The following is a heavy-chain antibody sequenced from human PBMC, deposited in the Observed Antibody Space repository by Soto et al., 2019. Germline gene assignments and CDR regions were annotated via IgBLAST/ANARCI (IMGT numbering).Heavy chain of an antibody. J-gene: IGHJ4*02. Sequence: SETLSLTCTVSGGSISSSSYYWGWIRQPPGTGLEWIGSIYYSGSTYYNPSLKSRVTISVDTSKNQFSLKLSSVTAADTAVYYCARLVEKSLLYWGQGTLVTVSS. D-gene: IGHD3-16*02. CDR1: GGSISSSSYY. CDR3: ARLVEKSLLY. V-gene: IGHV4-39*01. CDR2: IYYSGST.